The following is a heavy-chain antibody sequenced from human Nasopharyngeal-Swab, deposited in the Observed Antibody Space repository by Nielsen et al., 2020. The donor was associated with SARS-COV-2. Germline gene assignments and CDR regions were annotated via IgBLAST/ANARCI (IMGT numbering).Heavy chain of an antibody. CDR3: TRDLGRWQLFDP. CDR1: GSIFSTYS. CDR2: ISSSSSYI. V-gene: IGHV3-21*01. Sequence: CAAFGSIFSTYSMNWVRQAPGKGLEWVSSISSSSSYIYYADSVKGRFTISRDNAKNSLYLQMNSLRAEDTAAFYCTRDLGRWQLFDPWGQGTLVTVSS. J-gene: IGHJ5*02. D-gene: IGHD7-27*01.